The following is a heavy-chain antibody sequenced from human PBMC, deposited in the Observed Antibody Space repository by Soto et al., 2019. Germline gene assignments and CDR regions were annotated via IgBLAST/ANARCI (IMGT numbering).Heavy chain of an antibody. CDR2: ISYDGSNK. CDR3: ANSLVAVAGKGYYYGMDV. Sequence: QVQLVESGGGVVQPGRSLRLSCAVSGFTFSSYAMHWVRQAPGKGLEWVAVISYDGSNKYYADSVKGRFTISRDNSKNTLYLQMNSLRAEDTAVYYCANSLVAVAGKGYYYGMDVWGQGTTVTVSS. D-gene: IGHD6-19*01. V-gene: IGHV3-30-3*01. J-gene: IGHJ6*02. CDR1: GFTFSSYA.